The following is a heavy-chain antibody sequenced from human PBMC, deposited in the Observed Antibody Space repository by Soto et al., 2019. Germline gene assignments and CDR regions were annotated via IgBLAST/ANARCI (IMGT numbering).Heavy chain of an antibody. Sequence: GGSLRLSCAASGFTFSSYGMHWVRQAPGKGLEWVAVISYDGSNKYYADSVKGRFTISRDNSKNTLYLQMNSLRAEDTAVYYCAKRTAAAGRWIDYWGQGTLVTVSS. CDR3: AKRTAAAGRWIDY. CDR1: GFTFSSYG. J-gene: IGHJ4*02. V-gene: IGHV3-30*18. CDR2: ISYDGSNK. D-gene: IGHD6-13*01.